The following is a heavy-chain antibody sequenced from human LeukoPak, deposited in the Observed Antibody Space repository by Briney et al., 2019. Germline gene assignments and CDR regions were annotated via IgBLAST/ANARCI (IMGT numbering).Heavy chain of an antibody. D-gene: IGHD5-24*01. J-gene: IGHJ3*02. CDR2: ISWNSGSI. CDR1: GFTFDDYA. CDR3: AKGYLEMATINAFDI. V-gene: IGHV3-9*01. Sequence: PGGSPRLSCAASGFTFDDYAMHWVRQAPGKGLEWVSGISWNSGSIGYADSVKGRFTISRDNAKNSLYLQMNSLRAEDTALYYCAKGYLEMATINAFDIWGQGTMVTVSS.